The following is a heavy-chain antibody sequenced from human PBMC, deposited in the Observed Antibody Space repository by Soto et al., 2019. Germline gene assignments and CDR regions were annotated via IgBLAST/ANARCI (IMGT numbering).Heavy chain of an antibody. CDR1: GGSISSYY. Sequence: SETLSLTCTVSGGSISSYYWSWIRQPPGKGLEWIGYIYYSGSTNYNPSLKSRVTISVDTSKNQFSLKLSSVTAADTAVYYCARQGGGDLVDYWGQGTLVTVSS. D-gene: IGHD3-16*02. V-gene: IGHV4-59*08. CDR3: ARQGGGDLVDY. CDR2: IYYSGST. J-gene: IGHJ4*02.